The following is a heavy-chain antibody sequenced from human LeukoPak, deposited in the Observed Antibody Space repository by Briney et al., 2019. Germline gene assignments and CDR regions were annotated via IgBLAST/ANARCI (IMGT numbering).Heavy chain of an antibody. CDR1: GYTFTSYG. CDR3: ARDLGDYYGSGSYYNMEY. J-gene: IGHJ4*02. D-gene: IGHD3-10*01. V-gene: IGHV1-18*01. Sequence: GASVKVSCKASGYTFTSYGISWVRQAPGQGLEWMGWISAYNGNTNYAQKLQGRVTMTTDTSTSTAYMELRSLRSDDTAVYYCARDLGDYYGSGSYYNMEYWGQGTLVTVSS. CDR2: ISAYNGNT.